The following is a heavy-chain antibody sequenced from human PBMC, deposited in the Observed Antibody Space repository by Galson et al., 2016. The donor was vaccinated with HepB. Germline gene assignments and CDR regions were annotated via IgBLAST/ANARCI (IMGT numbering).Heavy chain of an antibody. CDR3: ARVYPGVTLDF. CDR1: GYTFSSYE. Sequence: QSGAEVKKPGASVRVSCKASGYTFSSYEISWVRQAPGQGLEWLGWISAHNGNTKYPHKVQGRVTMTTDASTSTAYMELRSLRSVDTAVYYCARVYPGVTLDFWGQGTMVTVSA. J-gene: IGHJ3*01. CDR2: ISAHNGNT. D-gene: IGHD2-8*01. V-gene: IGHV1-18*01.